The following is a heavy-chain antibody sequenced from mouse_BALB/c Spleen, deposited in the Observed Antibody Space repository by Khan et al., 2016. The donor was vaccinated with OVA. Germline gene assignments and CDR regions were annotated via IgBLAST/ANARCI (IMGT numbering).Heavy chain of an antibody. V-gene: IGHV5-6-5*01. CDR2: ISRGGTP. J-gene: IGHJ2*01. D-gene: IGHD2-14*01. CDR1: GFNFSSYV. CDR3: VREAYRYDEYYFDY. Sequence: EVELVESGGDLVKPGGSLKLSCAVSGFNFSSYVMSWVRQTPEKRLEWVASISRGGTPAYPDSLKGRFTTSRDKARNIMSLQMCSLRSEDTAMYYCVREAYRYDEYYFDYWGQGTTLTVSS.